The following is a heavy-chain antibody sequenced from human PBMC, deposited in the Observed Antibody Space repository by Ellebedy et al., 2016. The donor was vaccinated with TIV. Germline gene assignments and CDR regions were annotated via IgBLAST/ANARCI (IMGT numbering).Heavy chain of an antibody. CDR2: ISAYNGNT. CDR1: GYTFTSYG. CDR3: SRGGGTVAGTWLDP. J-gene: IGHJ5*02. V-gene: IGHV1-18*01. D-gene: IGHD6-19*01. Sequence: AASVKVSCKASGYTFTSYGISWVRQAPGQGLEWMGWISAYNGNTKYAQKVQGSVTMTTDTSTSTAYMELRSLRSDDTAVYYCSRGGGTVAGTWLDPWGQGTLVTVSS.